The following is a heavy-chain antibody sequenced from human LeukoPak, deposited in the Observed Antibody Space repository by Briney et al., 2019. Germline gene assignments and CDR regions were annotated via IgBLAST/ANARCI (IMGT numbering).Heavy chain of an antibody. CDR3: AAYYGSGNDLDY. CDR2: FDPEDGET. Sequence: ASVKVSCKVSGYTLTELSMHWVRQAPGKGLEWMGGFDPEDGETIYAQKFQGRVTMTEDTSTDTAYMELSSLRSEDTAVYYCAAYYGSGNDLDYWDQGTLVTVSS. V-gene: IGHV1-24*01. J-gene: IGHJ4*02. CDR1: GYTLTELS. D-gene: IGHD3-10*01.